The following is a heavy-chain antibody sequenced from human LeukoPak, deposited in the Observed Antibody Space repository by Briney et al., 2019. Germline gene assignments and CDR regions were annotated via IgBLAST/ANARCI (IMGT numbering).Heavy chain of an antibody. D-gene: IGHD2-8*01. CDR2: INPNSGDR. CDR3: ARASGVIGDPFDI. Sequence: ASVNVSCKASGYTFTGYYIYWVRQAPGQGLEWLGWINPNSGDRSFAQKFQDWVTMTRDTSINTAYMELRRLRSDDTAVYYCARASGVIGDPFDIWGQGTTVTVSS. CDR1: GYTFTGYY. V-gene: IGHV1-2*04. J-gene: IGHJ3*02.